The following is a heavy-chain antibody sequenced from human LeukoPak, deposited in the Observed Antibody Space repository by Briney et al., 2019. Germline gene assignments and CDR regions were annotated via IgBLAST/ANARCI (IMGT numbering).Heavy chain of an antibody. CDR1: GFTVSSYY. CDR3: ARDPGGGYCSGDSCSPN. CDR2: TYSGGST. J-gene: IGHJ4*02. D-gene: IGHD2-15*01. Sequence: GGSLRLSCAASGFTVSSYYMSWVRQAPGKGLEWVSVTYSGGSTYYADSVKGRFTISRDTSRNTLYLQMNSLRAEDTAVYYCARDPGGGYCSGDSCSPNWGQGTLVTVSS. V-gene: IGHV3-53*01.